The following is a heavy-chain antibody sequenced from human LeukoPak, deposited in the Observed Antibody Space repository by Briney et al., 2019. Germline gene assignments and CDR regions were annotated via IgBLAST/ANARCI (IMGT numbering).Heavy chain of an antibody. CDR1: GFTFSSYW. Sequence: GGSLRLSCAASGFTFSSYWIHWVRQAPGKGLLWVSRITIDVSNKAYADSVKGRFTISGDNSKNTVYLQMSSLTAADTAVYYCAKDRSIGTYYTFDHWGQGTLVTVSS. J-gene: IGHJ4*02. V-gene: IGHV3-74*01. D-gene: IGHD1-26*01. CDR2: ITIDVSNK. CDR3: AKDRSIGTYYTFDH.